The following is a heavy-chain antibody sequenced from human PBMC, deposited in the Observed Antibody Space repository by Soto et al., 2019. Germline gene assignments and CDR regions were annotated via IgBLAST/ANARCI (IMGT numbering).Heavy chain of an antibody. CDR2: IYYSGST. V-gene: IGHV4-59*01. D-gene: IGHD3-22*01. CDR1: GGSISSYY. CDR3: ARVEGGYYDSSGYNWYFDL. Sequence: QVQLQESGPGLVKPSETLSLTCTVSGGSISSYYWSWIRQPPGKGLEWIGYIYYSGSTNYNPSLKSRVTISVDTSKNQFSLELSSVAAADTAVYYCARVEGGYYDSSGYNWYFDLWGRGTLVTVSS. J-gene: IGHJ2*01.